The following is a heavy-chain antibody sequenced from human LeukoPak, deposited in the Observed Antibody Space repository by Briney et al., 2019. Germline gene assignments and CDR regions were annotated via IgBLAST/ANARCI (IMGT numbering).Heavy chain of an antibody. D-gene: IGHD1-14*01. V-gene: IGHV4-38-2*01. CDR1: GYSISSGYY. CDR2: IYHSGST. CDR3: ARPVGGTGAFDT. J-gene: IGHJ3*02. Sequence: SETLSLTCAVSGYSISSGYYWGWIRQPPGKGLEWIGSIYHSGSTYYNPSLKSRVTISVDTSRNQFSLKLSSVTAADTAVYYCARPVGGTGAFDTWGQGTMVTVSS.